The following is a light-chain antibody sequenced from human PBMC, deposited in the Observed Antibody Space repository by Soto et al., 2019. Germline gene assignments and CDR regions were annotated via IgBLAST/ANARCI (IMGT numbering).Light chain of an antibody. V-gene: IGKV1-5*03. CDR3: QQYNTYSWT. Sequence: DIQVTQSPSTLSASVGDRVAITCRASQSISGWLAWYQQKPGKAPKLLIYKASTLEIGVPSRFSGSGFGTEFTLSISSLQPDDFATYYCQQYNTYSWTCGQGTKVEIK. J-gene: IGKJ1*01. CDR2: KAS. CDR1: QSISGW.